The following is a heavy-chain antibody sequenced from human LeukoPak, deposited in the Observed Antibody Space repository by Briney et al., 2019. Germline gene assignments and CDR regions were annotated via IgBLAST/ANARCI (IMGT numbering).Heavy chain of an antibody. CDR1: GYTFTSYG. D-gene: IGHD3-9*01. V-gene: IGHV1-18*01. Sequence: VASVKVSYKASGYTFTSYGISWVRQAPGQGLEWMGWISIYNSATDYAQKLQGRVTMTTDTSTTTGYMELRSLRSDDTAVYYCARVAPRRYFDWLPDAFDIWGQGTVVTVSS. CDR3: ARVAPRRYFDWLPDAFDI. CDR2: ISIYNSAT. J-gene: IGHJ3*02.